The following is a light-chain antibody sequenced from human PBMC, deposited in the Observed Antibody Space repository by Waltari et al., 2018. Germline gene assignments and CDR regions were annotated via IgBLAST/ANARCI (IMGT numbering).Light chain of an antibody. Sequence: SSELTQDPAVSVALGQTVRITCQGDSLRRYYASWYQQRPGQAPILVLYGQDNRPSGIPDRFSGSTSGNTGSLTITGAQEEDEADYYCLSRDTSSTRLFGGGTRLTV. CDR1: SLRRYY. J-gene: IGLJ2*01. CDR3: LSRDTSSTRL. CDR2: GQD. V-gene: IGLV3-19*01.